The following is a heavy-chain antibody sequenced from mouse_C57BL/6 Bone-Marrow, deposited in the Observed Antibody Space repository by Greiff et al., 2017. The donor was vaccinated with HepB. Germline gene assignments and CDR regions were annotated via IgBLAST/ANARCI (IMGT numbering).Heavy chain of an antibody. CDR3: ARLYYSNYHWYFDV. V-gene: IGHV1-64*01. J-gene: IGHJ1*03. Sequence: QVQLQQPGAELVKPGASVKLSCKASGYTFTSYWMHWVKQRPGQGLEWIGMIHPNSGSTNYNEKFKSKATLTVDKSSSTAYMQLRSLTSEDSAVYYCARLYYSNYHWYFDVWGTGTTVTVSS. D-gene: IGHD2-5*01. CDR1: GYTFTSYW. CDR2: IHPNSGST.